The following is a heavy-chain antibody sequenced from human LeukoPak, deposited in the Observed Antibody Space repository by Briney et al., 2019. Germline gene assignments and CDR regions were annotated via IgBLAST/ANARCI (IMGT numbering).Heavy chain of an antibody. CDR3: ARVGYDSYYYYYMDV. CDR2: IIPILGIA. J-gene: IGHJ6*03. D-gene: IGHD3-3*01. CDR1: GGTFSSYA. Sequence: ASVKVSCKASGGTFSSYAISWVRQAPGQGLEWMGRIIPILGIANYAQKFQGRVTITADKSTSTAYMELSSLRSEDMAVYYCARVGYDSYYYYYMDVWGKGTTVTVSS. V-gene: IGHV1-69*04.